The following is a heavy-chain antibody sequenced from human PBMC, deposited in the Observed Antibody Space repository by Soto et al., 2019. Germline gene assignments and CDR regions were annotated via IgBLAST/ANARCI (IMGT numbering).Heavy chain of an antibody. J-gene: IGHJ3*02. CDR3: AKDYHLDYSDDAFDI. V-gene: IGHV3-23*01. Sequence: EVQLLESGGDLVQPGGSLRLSCAASGFTFSNYAMTWVRQAPGKGLEWVSGISGSGDSTYYADSVKGRFTISRDNSKNTLYLQMNSLRAEDTAVYYCAKDYHLDYSDDAFDIWGQGTMVTVSS. CDR2: ISGSGDST. D-gene: IGHD4-17*01. CDR1: GFTFSNYA.